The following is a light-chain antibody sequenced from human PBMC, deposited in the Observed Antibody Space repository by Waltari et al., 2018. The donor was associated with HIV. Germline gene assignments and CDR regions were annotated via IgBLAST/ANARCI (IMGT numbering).Light chain of an antibody. CDR1: SGSTASNY. V-gene: IGLV6-57*04. Sequence: NFMLTQPHSVSESPGKTITISCNRSSGSTASNYVQWYQQRPGSAPTTLIYEDNQTPSGVPDRFSGSIDSSSNSASLTISGLKTEDEADYYCQSYDSSTVVFGGGTKLTVL. J-gene: IGLJ2*01. CDR3: QSYDSSTVV. CDR2: EDN.